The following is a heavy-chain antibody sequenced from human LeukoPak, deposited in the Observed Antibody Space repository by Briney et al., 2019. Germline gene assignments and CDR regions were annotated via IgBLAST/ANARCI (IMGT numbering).Heavy chain of an antibody. D-gene: IGHD2-15*01. Sequence: GGSLRLSCAASGFTVSSNYMSWVRQAPGKGLEWVSVIYSGGSTYYADSVKARFTISRDNSKNTLYLQMNSLRAEDTAVYYCASWARGYCSGGSCYVGWFDPWGQGTLVTVSS. CDR3: ASWARGYCSGGSCYVGWFDP. V-gene: IGHV3-53*01. CDR1: GFTVSSNY. J-gene: IGHJ5*02. CDR2: IYSGGST.